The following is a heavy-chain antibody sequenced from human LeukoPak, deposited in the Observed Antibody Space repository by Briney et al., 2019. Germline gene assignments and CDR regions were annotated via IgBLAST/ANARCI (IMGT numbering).Heavy chain of an antibody. CDR1: GGSISSGSYY. CDR3: ARDLRGFGELSR. V-gene: IGHV4-61*01. Sequence: SETLSLTCTVSGGSISSGSYYWSWIRQPPGKGLEWIGYIYDSGTTKYNPSLKSRVTISVDTSKNQFSLKLSSVTAADTAVYYCARDLRGFGELSRWGQGTLVTVSS. CDR2: IYDSGTT. D-gene: IGHD3-16*02. J-gene: IGHJ4*02.